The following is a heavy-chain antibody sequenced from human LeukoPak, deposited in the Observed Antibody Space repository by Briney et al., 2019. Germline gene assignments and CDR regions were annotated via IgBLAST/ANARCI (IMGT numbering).Heavy chain of an antibody. V-gene: IGHV3-33*06. D-gene: IGHD2-8*01. J-gene: IGHJ6*02. CDR3: ANNGVSPNYYYGMNV. Sequence: GGSLRLSCATSGFTFSSYGMHWVRQAPGKGLEWVAVIWYDGSNIHYADSVQGRFTISRDSSKNMLYLQMNRLRAEDTGVYYCANNGVSPNYYYGMNVWGQGTTVTVSS. CDR2: IWYDGSNI. CDR1: GFTFSSYG.